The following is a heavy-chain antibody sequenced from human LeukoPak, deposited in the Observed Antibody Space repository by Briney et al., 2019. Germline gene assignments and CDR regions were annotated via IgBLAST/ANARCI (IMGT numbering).Heavy chain of an antibody. J-gene: IGHJ5*02. CDR3: AAGGPYYYDSSGYSGWFDP. D-gene: IGHD3-22*01. Sequence: SVKVSCKASGGTFSSYAISWVRQAPGQGLEWMGGIIPIFGTANYAQKFQGRVTITADKSTSTAYMELSSLRSEDTAVYYCAAGGPYYYDSSGYSGWFDPWGQGTLVTVSS. V-gene: IGHV1-69*06. CDR2: IIPIFGTA. CDR1: GGTFSSYA.